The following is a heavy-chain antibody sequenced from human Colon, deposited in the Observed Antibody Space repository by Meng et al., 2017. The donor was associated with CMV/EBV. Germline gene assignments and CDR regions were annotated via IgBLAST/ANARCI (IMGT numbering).Heavy chain of an antibody. CDR1: GFTFSNFY. D-gene: IGHD1-1*01. CDR3: AFRTSQILFDV. Sequence: VESGGGLVNPGGSLGRSFAASGFTFSNFYMNWVRQPPGKGLEWVSSISGTGDNVYYADSVKGRFSISRDNAKNLLYLQMNSLRADDTAVYYCAFRTSQILFDVWGRGTLVTVSS. V-gene: IGHV3-21*01. J-gene: IGHJ2*01. CDR2: ISGTGDNV.